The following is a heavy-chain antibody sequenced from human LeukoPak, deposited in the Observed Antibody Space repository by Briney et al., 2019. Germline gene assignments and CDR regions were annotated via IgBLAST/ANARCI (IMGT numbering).Heavy chain of an antibody. CDR2: ISFSGRST. D-gene: IGHD3-10*01. V-gene: IGHV3-23*01. CDR1: GFTFSDYA. CDR3: ARDRGVSYFDY. J-gene: IGHJ4*02. Sequence: PGGSLRLSCAVSGFTFSDYAMSWVRQAPGKGLEWVLGISFSGRSTNYADSVKGRFTISRDNSKNTLYLQMNSLRAEDTAMYYCARDRGVSYFDYWGQGTQVTVSS.